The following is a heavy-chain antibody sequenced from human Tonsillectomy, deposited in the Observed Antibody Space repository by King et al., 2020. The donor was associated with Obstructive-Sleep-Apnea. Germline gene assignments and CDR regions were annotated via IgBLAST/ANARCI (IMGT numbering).Heavy chain of an antibody. CDR2: ISSSGSSV. J-gene: IGHJ5*02. CDR1: GFRFSDHY. Sequence: QVQLVESGGGLVKPGGSLRLSCAASGFRFSDHYMSRIRQAPGKGLEWISDISSSGSSVFYADSVKGRFTISRDNAKNSLYLQMSSLRAEDTAIYYCARDAGCTSDSCYMRWFDPWGQGTLLTVSS. D-gene: IGHD2-2*02. V-gene: IGHV3-11*01. CDR3: ARDAGCTSDSCYMRWFDP.